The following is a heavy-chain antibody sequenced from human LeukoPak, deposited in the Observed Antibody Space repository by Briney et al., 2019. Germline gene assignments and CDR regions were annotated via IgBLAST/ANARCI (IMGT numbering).Heavy chain of an antibody. Sequence: SQTLSLTCTVSGGSISSGGYYWSWIRQPAGKGLEWIGRIYTRGSTNYNPSLKSRVTMSVDTSKNQFSLKLSSVTAADTAVYYCARGRYCSADICSGGDAFDIWGQGTMVSVSS. CDR1: GGSISSGGYY. CDR2: IYTRGST. D-gene: IGHD2-15*01. J-gene: IGHJ3*02. V-gene: IGHV4-61*02. CDR3: ARGRYCSADICSGGDAFDI.